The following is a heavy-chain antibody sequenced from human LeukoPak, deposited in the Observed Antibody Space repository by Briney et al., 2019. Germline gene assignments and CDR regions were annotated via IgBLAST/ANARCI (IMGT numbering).Heavy chain of an antibody. CDR1: GFTFSSYW. Sequence: GGSLRLSCAASGFTFSSYWMSWVRQAPGKGLEWVANIKQDGSEKYYVDSVKGRSTISRDNAKNSLYLQMNSLRAEDTAVYYCAREGWCSSTSCYGWGQGTLVTVSS. D-gene: IGHD2-2*01. CDR2: IKQDGSEK. V-gene: IGHV3-7*01. CDR3: AREGWCSSTSCYG. J-gene: IGHJ4*02.